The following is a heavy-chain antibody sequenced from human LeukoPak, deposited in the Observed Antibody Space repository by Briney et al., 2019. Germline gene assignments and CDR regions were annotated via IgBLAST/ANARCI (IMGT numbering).Heavy chain of an antibody. Sequence: GGSLRLSCAASGFTFSSYAMNWVSQAPGKGLEWVSSLTGSGDTTFYADSVKGRFTISRDNSKNTLYLQMHSLRAEDTAVYYCVKDYATIAAAANPLFDYWGQGALVTVSS. CDR3: VKDYATIAAAANPLFDY. D-gene: IGHD6-13*01. CDR2: LTGSGDTT. CDR1: GFTFSSYA. J-gene: IGHJ4*02. V-gene: IGHV3-23*01.